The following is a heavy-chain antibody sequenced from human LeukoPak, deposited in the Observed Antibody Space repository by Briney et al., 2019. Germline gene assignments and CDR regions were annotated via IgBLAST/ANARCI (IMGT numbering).Heavy chain of an antibody. D-gene: IGHD6-6*01. CDR2: INSDGSST. J-gene: IGHJ3*02. CDR1: GFTFSSYS. CDR3: ARGQYSSSFHDAFDI. V-gene: IGHV3-74*01. Sequence: PGGSLRLSCAASGFTFSSYSMNWVRQAPGKGLVWVSRINSDGSSTSYADSVKGRFTISRDNAKNTLYLQMNSLRAEDTAVYYCARGQYSSSFHDAFDIWGQGTMVTVSS.